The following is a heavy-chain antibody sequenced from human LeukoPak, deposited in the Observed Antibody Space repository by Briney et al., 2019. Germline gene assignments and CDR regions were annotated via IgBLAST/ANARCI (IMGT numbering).Heavy chain of an antibody. CDR2: ISGSGGST. CDR1: GFTFSSYA. D-gene: IGHD6-19*01. J-gene: IGHJ1*01. V-gene: IGHV3-23*01. Sequence: GGSLRLSCAASGFTFSSYAMSWVRQAPVKGLEWVSAISGSGGSTYYADSVKGRFTISRDNSKNTLYLQMNSLRAEDTAVYYCASDQGWLVAHGADYFQHWGQGTLVTVSS. CDR3: ASDQGWLVAHGADYFQH.